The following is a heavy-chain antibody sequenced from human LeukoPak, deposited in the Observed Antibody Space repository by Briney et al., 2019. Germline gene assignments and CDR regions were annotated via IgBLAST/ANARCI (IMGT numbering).Heavy chain of an antibody. D-gene: IGHD3-22*01. Sequence: GGSLRLSCAASGFTVSSNYMSWVRQAPGKGLEWVSVIYSGGSTYYADSVKGRFTISRENSKNTLYLQMNSLRAEDTAVYYCARDPYYYDSSGYDWGQGTLVTVSS. CDR1: GFTVSSNY. V-gene: IGHV3-53*01. CDR2: IYSGGST. CDR3: ARDPYYYDSSGYD. J-gene: IGHJ4*02.